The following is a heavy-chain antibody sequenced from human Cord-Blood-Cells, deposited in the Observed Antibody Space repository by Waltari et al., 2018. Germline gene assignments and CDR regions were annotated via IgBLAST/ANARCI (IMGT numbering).Heavy chain of an antibody. V-gene: IGHV1-2*02. CDR2: INPNSGGT. Sequence: QVQLVQSGAEVRKPGASVKVSCKASGYTFTGYYLQWGRQAPGQGLEWMGWINPNSGGTNYAQKFQGRVTMTRDTSISTAYMELSRLRSDDTAVYYCAREMGATTVVNYWGQGTLVTVSS. CDR1: GYTFTGYY. J-gene: IGHJ4*02. D-gene: IGHD1-26*01. CDR3: AREMGATTVVNY.